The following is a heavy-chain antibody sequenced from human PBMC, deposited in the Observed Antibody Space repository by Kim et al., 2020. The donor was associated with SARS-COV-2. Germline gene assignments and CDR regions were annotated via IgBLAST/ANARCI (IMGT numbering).Heavy chain of an antibody. V-gene: IGHV1-46*01. Sequence: ASVKVSCKASGYTFTSYYMHWVRQAPGQGLEWMGIINPSGGSTSYAQKFQGRVTMTRDTSTSTVYMELSSLRSEDTAVYYCARDQFQRLNYDYVWGSYRLVYYYGMDVWGQGTTVTVSS. CDR3: ARDQFQRLNYDYVWGSYRLVYYYGMDV. J-gene: IGHJ6*02. CDR1: GYTFTSYY. D-gene: IGHD3-16*02. CDR2: INPSGGST.